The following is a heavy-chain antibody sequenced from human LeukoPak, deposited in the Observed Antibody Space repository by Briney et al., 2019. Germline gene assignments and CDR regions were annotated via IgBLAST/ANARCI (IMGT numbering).Heavy chain of an antibody. J-gene: IGHJ4*02. Sequence: GGTLRLSCAASGFTFSSYGMSWVRQAPGKGLEWVSAISGSGGSTYYADSVKGRFTISRDNSKNSLYLQMNSLRADDTAVYYCARGKYSSAWSDYWGQGTLVTVSS. CDR1: GFTFSSYG. CDR3: ARGKYSSAWSDY. CDR2: ISGSGGST. D-gene: IGHD6-19*01. V-gene: IGHV3-23*01.